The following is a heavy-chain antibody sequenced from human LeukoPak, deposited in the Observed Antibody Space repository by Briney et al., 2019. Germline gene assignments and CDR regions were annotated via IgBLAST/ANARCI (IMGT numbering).Heavy chain of an antibody. Sequence: PGGSLRLPCAASGFTFRSYAMNWFGQTPGKALEACSAIIRDDGNRYYADSVKGRFTISRDNSKNTLYLQMNSLKTEDTAVYHCASRSWRQWLPYFDYWGQGTMVTVSS. D-gene: IGHD6-19*01. CDR2: IIRDDGNR. CDR3: ASRSWRQWLPYFDY. J-gene: IGHJ4*02. V-gene: IGHV3-23*01. CDR1: GFTFRSYA.